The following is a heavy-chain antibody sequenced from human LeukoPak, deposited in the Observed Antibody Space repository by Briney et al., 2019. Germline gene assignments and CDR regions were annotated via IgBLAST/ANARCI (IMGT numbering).Heavy chain of an antibody. CDR1: GFTVSSNY. CDR2: IYSGGST. V-gene: IGHV3-66*01. CDR3: ARGYFDSSGEFDW. J-gene: IGHJ4*02. Sequence: GGSLRLSCAASGFTVSSNYMSWVRQAPGKGLEWVSIIYSGGSTYYADSVKDRFTISRDNSKNTLYLQMNSLRAEDTAMYYCARGYFDSSGEFDWWGQGSLVTVS. D-gene: IGHD3-22*01.